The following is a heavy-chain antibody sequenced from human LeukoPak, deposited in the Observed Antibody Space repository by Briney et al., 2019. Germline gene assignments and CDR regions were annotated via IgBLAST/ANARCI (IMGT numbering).Heavy chain of an antibody. CDR1: GYNFSNYW. CDR2: IYPGDSDT. CDR3: ARHYSGYDRSHLDY. Sequence: GESLKISCKGSGYNFSNYWIAWVRQMPGRGLEWLGIIYPGDSDTRYSPSFQGQVTISADKSISTAYLQWSSLKASDTAMYYCARHYSGYDRSHLDYWGQGTLVTVSS. V-gene: IGHV5-51*01. D-gene: IGHD5-12*01. J-gene: IGHJ4*02.